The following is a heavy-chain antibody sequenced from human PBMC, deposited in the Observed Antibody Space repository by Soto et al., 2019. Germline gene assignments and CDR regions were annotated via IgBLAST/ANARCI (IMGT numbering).Heavy chain of an antibody. J-gene: IGHJ4*02. V-gene: IGHV1-46*01. CDR3: ARADKGGGY. D-gene: IGHD3-16*01. Sequence: QVQLVQSGAEVKKPGASVKVSCKASGYTFTSCYMHWVRQAPGQGLEWMGIINPSGGSTNYAQKFQGRVNMTRDTSTSTVYMELTSLRFEDTAIYYCARADKGGGYLGQGTLVTVSS. CDR2: INPSGGST. CDR1: GYTFTSCY.